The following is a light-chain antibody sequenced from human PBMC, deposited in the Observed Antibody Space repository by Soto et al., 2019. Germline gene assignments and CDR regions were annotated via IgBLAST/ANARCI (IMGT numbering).Light chain of an antibody. CDR3: SACAGSIDALV. J-gene: IGLJ1*01. CDR1: SSDVGGYNY. Sequence: QSALTQPASVSGFPGQSITISCTGTSSDVGGYNYVSWYQQLPGKAPKLMIYYVSKRPSGDSNRFSGSKSGNTASLTISGLQAEDEADYYCSACAGSIDALVFGSGTKVTVL. V-gene: IGLV2-14*03. CDR2: YVS.